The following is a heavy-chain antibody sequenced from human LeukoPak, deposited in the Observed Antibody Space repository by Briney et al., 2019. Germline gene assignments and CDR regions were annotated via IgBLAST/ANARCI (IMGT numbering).Heavy chain of an antibody. CDR1: GYTFTSYG. CDR3: ARRQQLVDAFDI. D-gene: IGHD6-13*01. Sequence: ASVKVSRKASGYTFTSYGISWVRQALGQGLEWMGWISAYNGNTNYAQKLQGRVTMTTGTSTSTAYMELRSLRSDDTAVYYCARRQQLVDAFDIWGQGTMVTVSS. CDR2: ISAYNGNT. J-gene: IGHJ3*02. V-gene: IGHV1-18*01.